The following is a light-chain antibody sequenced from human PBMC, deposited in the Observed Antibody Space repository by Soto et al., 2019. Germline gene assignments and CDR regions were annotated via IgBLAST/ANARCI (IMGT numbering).Light chain of an antibody. Sequence: QSVLTQPPSASGSPGQSVTISRTGTSSDVGGYNYVSWYQQHPGKAPKLMIYEVTKRPSGVPDRFSGSKSGNTASLIVSGLQTEDEADYYCSSYAGANNYVVFGGGTKLTVL. CDR1: SSDVGGYNY. V-gene: IGLV2-8*01. CDR2: EVT. J-gene: IGLJ2*01. CDR3: SSYAGANNYVV.